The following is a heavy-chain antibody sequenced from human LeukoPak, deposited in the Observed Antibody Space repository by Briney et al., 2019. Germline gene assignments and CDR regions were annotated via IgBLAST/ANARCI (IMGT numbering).Heavy chain of an antibody. J-gene: IGHJ4*02. CDR3: AKGERGIDY. CDR2: VNFRGTIS. CDR1: GFTFNNFA. D-gene: IGHD7-27*01. Sequence: GGSLRLSCAASGFTFNNFAMNWVRQAPGKGLEWVSSVNFRGTISYYADSVKGRFTISRDNSKNTLFRQMDSLRAEDAAIYYCAKGERGIDYWGQGTLVTVSS. V-gene: IGHV3-23*01.